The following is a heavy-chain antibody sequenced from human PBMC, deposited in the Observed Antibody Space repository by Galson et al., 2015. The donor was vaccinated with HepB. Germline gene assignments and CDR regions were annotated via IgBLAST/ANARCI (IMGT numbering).Heavy chain of an antibody. Sequence: SLRLSCAASGFTFSSYSMNWVRQAPGKGLEWVSSISSSSSYIYYADSVKGRFTISRDNAKNSLYLQMNSLRAEDTAVYYCASGVGGRWVGWFDPWGQGTLVTVSS. V-gene: IGHV3-21*01. CDR2: ISSSSSYI. CDR3: ASGVGGRWVGWFDP. CDR1: GFTFSSYS. D-gene: IGHD4-23*01. J-gene: IGHJ5*02.